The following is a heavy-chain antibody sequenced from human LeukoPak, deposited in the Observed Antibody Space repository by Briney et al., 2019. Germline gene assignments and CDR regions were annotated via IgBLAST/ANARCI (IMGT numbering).Heavy chain of an antibody. CDR3: AISTIAARALNAFDI. CDR2: IYPGDSDT. CDR1: GYSFTNYW. J-gene: IGHJ3*02. D-gene: IGHD6-6*01. Sequence: GESLKISCKGSGYSFTNYWIGWVRRMPGKGLEWMGIIYPGDSDTRYSPSFQGQVTISANKSITNAYLQWSSLRASDTAMYYCAISTIAARALNAFDIWGQGTMVTVSS. V-gene: IGHV5-51*01.